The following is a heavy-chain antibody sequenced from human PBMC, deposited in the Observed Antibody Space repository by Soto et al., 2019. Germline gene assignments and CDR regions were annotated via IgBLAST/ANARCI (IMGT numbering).Heavy chain of an antibody. Sequence: DSGGGVVQPGRSLRLSCAASGFTFSSYAMHWVRQAPGKGLEWVAVISYDGSNKYYADSVKGRFTISRDNSKNTLYLQMNSLRAEDTAVYYCARGIIGNSDAFDIWGQGTMVTVSS. J-gene: IGHJ3*02. V-gene: IGHV3-30-3*01. CDR3: ARGIIGNSDAFDI. CDR1: GFTFSSYA. CDR2: ISYDGSNK. D-gene: IGHD4-4*01.